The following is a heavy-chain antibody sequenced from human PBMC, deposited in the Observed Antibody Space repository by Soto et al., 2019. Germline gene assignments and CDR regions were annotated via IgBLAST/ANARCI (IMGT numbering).Heavy chain of an antibody. CDR2: INHSGST. CDR3: ARCVTRIMLYCTHV. J-gene: IGHJ6*04. V-gene: IGHV4-34*01. D-gene: IGHD2-21*01. Sequence: ETLSLTCAVYGGSFSGYYWSWIRQPPGKGLEWIGEINHSGSTNYNPSLKSRVTISVDTSKNQFSLKLSSVTAADTAVYYCARCVTRIMLYCTHVSGTATTVTGS. CDR1: GGSFSGYY.